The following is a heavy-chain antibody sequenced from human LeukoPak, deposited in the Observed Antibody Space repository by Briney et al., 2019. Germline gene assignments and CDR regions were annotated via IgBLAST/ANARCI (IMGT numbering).Heavy chain of an antibody. CDR1: GGSISSYY. V-gene: IGHV4-4*07. J-gene: IGHJ4*02. Sequence: KPSETLSLTCTVSGGSISSYYWSWIRQPAGKGLEWIGRIYSSGSANYNPSLKSQVSMSVDTSKNQFSLKLNSVTAADTAVYYCARNYYDTNGYYSGFDYWGQGTLVTVSS. D-gene: IGHD3-22*01. CDR3: ARNYYDTNGYYSGFDY. CDR2: IYSSGSA.